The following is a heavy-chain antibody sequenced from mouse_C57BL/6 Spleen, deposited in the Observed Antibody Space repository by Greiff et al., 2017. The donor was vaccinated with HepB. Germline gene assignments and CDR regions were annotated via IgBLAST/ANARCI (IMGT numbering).Heavy chain of an antibody. D-gene: IGHD2-2*01. J-gene: IGHJ3*01. CDR1: GYTFTSYT. V-gene: IGHV1-4*01. CDR3: ANYGYGGGGFAY. Sequence: QVQLQQSGAELARPGASVKMSCKASGYTFTSYTMHWVKQRPGQGLEWIGYINPSSGYTKYNQKFKDKATLTADKSSSTAYMQLSSLTSEDSAVYYCANYGYGGGGFAYWGQGTLVTVSA. CDR2: INPSSGYT.